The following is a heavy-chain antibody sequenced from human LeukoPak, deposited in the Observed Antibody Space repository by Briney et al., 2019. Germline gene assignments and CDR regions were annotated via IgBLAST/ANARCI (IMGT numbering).Heavy chain of an antibody. V-gene: IGHV3-9*01. J-gene: IGHJ4*02. Sequence: GGSLGLSCAASGFTFDDYAMPWVRQAPGKGLEWVSGISWNSGSIGYADSVKGRFTISRDNAKNSLYLQMNSLRAEDTALYYCAKGDCSSTSCSFDYWGQGTLVTVSS. CDR1: GFTFDDYA. CDR2: ISWNSGSI. CDR3: AKGDCSSTSCSFDY. D-gene: IGHD2-2*01.